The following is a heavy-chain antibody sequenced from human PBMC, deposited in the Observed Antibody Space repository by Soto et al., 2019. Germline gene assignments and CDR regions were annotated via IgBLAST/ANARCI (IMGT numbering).Heavy chain of an antibody. J-gene: IGHJ4*02. CDR2: IYYSGST. CDR1: GGSISSSSYY. CDR3: ARLRAAGPRHSSQKYYFDY. Sequence: SETLSLTCTVSGGSISSSSYYWGWIRQPPGKGLEWIGSIYYSGSTYYNPSLKSRVTISVDTSKNQFSLKLSSVTAADTAVYYCARLRAAGPRHSSQKYYFDYWGQGTLVTVSS. D-gene: IGHD6-13*01. V-gene: IGHV4-39*01.